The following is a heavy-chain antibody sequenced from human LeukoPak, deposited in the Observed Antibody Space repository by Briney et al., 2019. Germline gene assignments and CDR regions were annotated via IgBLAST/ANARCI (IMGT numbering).Heavy chain of an antibody. Sequence: PGGSLRLSCAASGFTFSTYAMHWVRQAPGKRLEYVSAIISNGNSTYYANSVKGRFTISRDNSKNTLYLQMGSLRAEDMAVYYCTRASGYTSGWPFDYWGQGILVTVSS. V-gene: IGHV3-64*01. CDR1: GFTFSTYA. D-gene: IGHD6-19*01. J-gene: IGHJ4*02. CDR2: IISNGNST. CDR3: TRASGYTSGWPFDY.